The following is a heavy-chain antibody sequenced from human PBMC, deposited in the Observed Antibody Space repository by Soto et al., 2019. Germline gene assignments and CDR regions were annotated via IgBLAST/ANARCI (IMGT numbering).Heavy chain of an antibody. CDR2: ISAHNGNT. D-gene: IGHD1-1*01. CDR1: GYDFTTYG. Sequence: QVHLVQSGAEVKKPGASVKVSCKGSGYDFTTYGITWVRQAPGQGLEWMAWISAHNGNTDYAQKLQGRVTVTRDTYTSTAYMELRSLRSDDKPMYYCARGRYGDYWGQGALVTVST. CDR3: ARGRYGDY. J-gene: IGHJ4*02. V-gene: IGHV1-18*01.